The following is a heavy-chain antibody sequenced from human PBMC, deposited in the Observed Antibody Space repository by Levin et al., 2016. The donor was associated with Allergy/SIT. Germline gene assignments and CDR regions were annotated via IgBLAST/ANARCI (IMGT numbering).Heavy chain of an antibody. CDR3: ARGPYYYDSSGYYHLLDY. J-gene: IGHJ4*02. D-gene: IGHD3-22*01. Sequence: WVRQAPGQGLEWMGWINPNSGGTNYAQKFQGRVTMTWDPSISTAYMELSRLRSDDTAVYYCARGPYYYDSSGYYHLLDYWGQGTLVTSPQ. V-gene: IGHV1-2*02. CDR2: INPNSGGT.